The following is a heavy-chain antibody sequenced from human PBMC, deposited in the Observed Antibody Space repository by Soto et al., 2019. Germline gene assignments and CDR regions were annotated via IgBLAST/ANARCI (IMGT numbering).Heavy chain of an antibody. Sequence: SETLSLTCAVYGGSFSGYYWSWIRQPPGKGLEWIGEINHSGSTNYNPSLKSRVTISVDTSKNQFSLKLSSVTAADTAVYYCARVVPLVVPAASVYYFDYWGQGTLVTVSS. CDR3: ARVVPLVVPAASVYYFDY. CDR1: GGSFSGYY. CDR2: INHSGST. D-gene: IGHD2-2*01. V-gene: IGHV4-34*01. J-gene: IGHJ4*02.